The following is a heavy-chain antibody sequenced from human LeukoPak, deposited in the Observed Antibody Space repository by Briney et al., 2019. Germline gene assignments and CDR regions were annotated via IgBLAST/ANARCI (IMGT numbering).Heavy chain of an antibody. J-gene: IGHJ3*02. Sequence: SETLSLTCTVSGGSLSTYYWSWIRQPAGQGLEWIGRIYSSGSTNYNPSLKGRVTMSVDTSKNHFALKLSSVTAADTAVYYCARDYSVHSWAFDIWGQGTMVTVSS. V-gene: IGHV4-4*07. CDR2: IYSSGST. CDR1: GGSLSTYY. D-gene: IGHD5/OR15-5a*01. CDR3: ARDYSVHSWAFDI.